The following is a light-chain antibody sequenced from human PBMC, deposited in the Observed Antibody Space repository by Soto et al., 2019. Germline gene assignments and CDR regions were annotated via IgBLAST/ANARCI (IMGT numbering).Light chain of an antibody. Sequence: EIVMTQATATLSVSPWERATLSCMAGQSVSSYLAWYQQKPGEAPRLLIYDASNRATVIPARFSGSGSGTDFTLIISSLEPEDFAVYYCQQRSNWHPITFGQGTRLEIK. CDR2: DAS. J-gene: IGKJ5*01. CDR3: QQRSNWHPIT. V-gene: IGKV3-11*01. CDR1: QSVSSY.